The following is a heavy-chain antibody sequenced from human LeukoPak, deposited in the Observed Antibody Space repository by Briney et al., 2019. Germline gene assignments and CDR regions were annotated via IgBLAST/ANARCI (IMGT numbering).Heavy chain of an antibody. J-gene: IGHJ3*02. CDR3: ARHRGYSYGYDAFDI. CDR2: IYYSGST. Sequence: SETLSLTCTVSGGSISSYYWSWIRQPPGKGLEWIGYIYYSGSTNYNPSLKSRVTISVDTSKNQFSLKLRSVTAADTAVYYCARHRGYSYGYDAFDIWGQGTMVTVSS. CDR1: GGSISSYY. D-gene: IGHD5-18*01. V-gene: IGHV4-59*08.